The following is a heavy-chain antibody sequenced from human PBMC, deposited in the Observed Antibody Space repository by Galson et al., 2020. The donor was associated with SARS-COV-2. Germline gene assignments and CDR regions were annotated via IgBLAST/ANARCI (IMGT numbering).Heavy chain of an antibody. CDR1: GGSFSGYY. V-gene: IGHV4-34*01. CDR2: ISHSGST. D-gene: IGHD3-10*01. J-gene: IGHJ4*01. CDR3: ARDQTLVRGVKGEY. Sequence: SQASETLSLTCAVYGGSFSGYYWNWIRQPPGKGLEWIGEISHSGSTTYNPSLKSRVTISADTSNNQVSLKLYSVTAADTAVYYCARDQTLVRGVKGEYWGHGTLVTVSS.